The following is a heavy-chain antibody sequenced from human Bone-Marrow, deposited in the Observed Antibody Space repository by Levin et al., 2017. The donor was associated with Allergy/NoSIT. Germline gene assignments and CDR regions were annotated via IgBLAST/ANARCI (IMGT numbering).Heavy chain of an antibody. V-gene: IGHV1-2*02. J-gene: IGHJ5*02. CDR2: INPNSGGT. CDR1: GYTFTGYY. Sequence: PGGSLRLSCKASGYTFTGYYMHWVRQAPGQGLEWMGWINPNSGGTNYAQKFQGRVTMTRDTSISTAYMELSRLRSDDTAVYYCARVVRLTTVTSLDPWGQGTLVTVSS. D-gene: IGHD4-17*01. CDR3: ARVVRLTTVTSLDP.